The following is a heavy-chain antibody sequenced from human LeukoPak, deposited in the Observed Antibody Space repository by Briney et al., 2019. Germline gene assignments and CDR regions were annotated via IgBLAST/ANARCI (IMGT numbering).Heavy chain of an antibody. CDR2: INHSGST. CDR1: GGSFSGYY. J-gene: IGHJ4*02. V-gene: IGHV4-34*01. D-gene: IGHD1-7*01. CDR3: ARAAYNWNYNLDH. Sequence: SETLSLTCAVYGGSFSGYYWSWIRQPPGKGLEWIGEINHSGSTNYNPSLKSRVTISVDTSKNQFSLKLSSVTAADTAVYYCARAAYNWNYNLDHWGQGTLVTVSS.